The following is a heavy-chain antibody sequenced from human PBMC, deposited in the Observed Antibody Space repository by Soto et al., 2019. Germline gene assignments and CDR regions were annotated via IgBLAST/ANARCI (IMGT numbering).Heavy chain of an antibody. CDR1: GFTFSSYA. J-gene: IGHJ6*02. Sequence: QVQLVESGGGVVQPGRSLRLSCAASGFTFSSYAMHWVRQAPGKGLEWVAVISYDGSNKYYADSVKGRFTISRDNSKNTLYLQMNSLRAEDTAVYYCARDLGDYGDYYYYGMDVWGQGTTVTVSS. V-gene: IGHV3-30-3*01. D-gene: IGHD4-17*01. CDR2: ISYDGSNK. CDR3: ARDLGDYGDYYYYGMDV.